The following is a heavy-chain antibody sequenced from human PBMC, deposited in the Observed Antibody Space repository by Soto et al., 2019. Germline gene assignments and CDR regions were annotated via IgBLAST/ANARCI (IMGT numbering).Heavy chain of an antibody. CDR2: IYYSGST. CDR1: GGSVSSGSYY. CDR3: ASHGAYCGGDCYSQYFQH. D-gene: IGHD2-21*02. J-gene: IGHJ1*01. V-gene: IGHV4-61*01. Sequence: PSETLSLTCTVSGGSVSSGSYYWSWLRQPPGKGLEWIGYIYYSGSTNYNPSLKSRVTISVDTSKNQFSLKLSSVTAADTAVYYCASHGAYCGGDCYSQYFQHWGQGTLVTVSA.